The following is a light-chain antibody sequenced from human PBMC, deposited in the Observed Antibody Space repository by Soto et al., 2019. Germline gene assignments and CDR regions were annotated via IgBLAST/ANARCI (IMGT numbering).Light chain of an antibody. CDR3: QQTYNTLSLT. CDR1: QGISAY. V-gene: IGKV1-39*01. J-gene: IGKJ4*01. CDR2: AAS. Sequence: DIQLTQSPSSLSASIGDRVTITCRASQGISAYLNWYQHKPGKAPKLLIYAASSLQSGVPSRFSGSGSGTDLTLTISSLQPEDFATYFCQQTYNTLSLTFGGGTKVYI.